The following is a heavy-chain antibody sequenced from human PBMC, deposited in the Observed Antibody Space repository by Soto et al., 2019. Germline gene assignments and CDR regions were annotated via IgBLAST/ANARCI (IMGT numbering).Heavy chain of an antibody. CDR1: GGSFSGYY. J-gene: IGHJ5*02. CDR2: INHSGST. V-gene: IGHV4-34*01. CDR3: ARGGYGSGSPHPNWFDP. D-gene: IGHD3-10*01. Sequence: QVQLQQWGAGLLKPSETLSLTCAVYGGSFSGYYWSWIRQPPGKGLEWIGEINHSGSTNYNPSLKSRVTISVDTSKNQFSLKLSSVTAADTAVYYCARGGYGSGSPHPNWFDPWGQGTLVTVSS.